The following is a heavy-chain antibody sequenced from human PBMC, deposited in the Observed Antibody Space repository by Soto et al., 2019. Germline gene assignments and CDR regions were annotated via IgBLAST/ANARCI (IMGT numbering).Heavy chain of an antibody. CDR2: IYYSGST. CDR1: GGSISSSSYY. D-gene: IGHD2-15*01. CDR3: ARQKAFGGKLLGYCSGGSCNDY. J-gene: IGHJ4*02. Sequence: QLQLQESGPGLVKPSETLSLTCTVSGGSISSSSYYWGWIRQPPGKGREWIGSIYYSGSTYYNPSLKSRVTISVDTSKNQFSLKLSSVTAADTAVYYCARQKAFGGKLLGYCSGGSCNDYWGQGTLVTVSS. V-gene: IGHV4-39*01.